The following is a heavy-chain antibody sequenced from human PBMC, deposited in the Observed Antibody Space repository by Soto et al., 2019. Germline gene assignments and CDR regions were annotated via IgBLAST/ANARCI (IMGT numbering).Heavy chain of an antibody. J-gene: IGHJ6*02. D-gene: IGHD3-10*01. Sequence: GGSLRLSCAASGFTFSNAWMSWVRQAPGKGLEWVGRIKSKTDGGTTDYAAPVKGRFTISRDDSKNTLYLQMNSLKTEDTAVYYCTTVEYYYGSGSYSYGMDVWGQGTTVTVSS. CDR2: IKSKTDGGTT. V-gene: IGHV3-15*01. CDR1: GFTFSNAW. CDR3: TTVEYYYGSGSYSYGMDV.